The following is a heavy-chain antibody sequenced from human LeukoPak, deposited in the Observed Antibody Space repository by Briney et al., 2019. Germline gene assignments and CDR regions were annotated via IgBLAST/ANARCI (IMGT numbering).Heavy chain of an antibody. V-gene: IGHV3-48*04. CDR1: GFTFSSYN. CDR2: ISSSSSTI. D-gene: IGHD5-18*01. CDR3: ARGRNGYTYGETSDY. J-gene: IGHJ4*02. Sequence: QSGGSLRLSCAASGFTFSSYNMNWVRQAPGKGLEWVSYISSSSSTIYYADSVKGRFTISRDNAKNSLYLQMNSPRVEDTAVYYCARGRNGYTYGETSDYWGQGTLVTVSS.